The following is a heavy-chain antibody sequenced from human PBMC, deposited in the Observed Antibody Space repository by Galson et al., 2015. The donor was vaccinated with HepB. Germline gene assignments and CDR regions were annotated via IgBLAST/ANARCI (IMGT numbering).Heavy chain of an antibody. CDR1: GFTFSSYA. Sequence: SLRLSCAASGFTFSSYAMSWVRQAPGKGLEWVSAISGSGGSTYYADSVKGRFTISRDNSKNTLYLQMNSLRAEDTAVYYCAKAPGLYTVTWLLDWGQGTLVTVSS. CDR3: AKAPGLYTVTWLLD. D-gene: IGHD4-17*01. J-gene: IGHJ4*02. V-gene: IGHV3-23*01. CDR2: ISGSGGST.